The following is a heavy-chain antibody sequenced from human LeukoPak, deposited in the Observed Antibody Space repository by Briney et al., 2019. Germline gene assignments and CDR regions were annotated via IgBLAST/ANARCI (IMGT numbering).Heavy chain of an antibody. CDR2: IYYSGST. J-gene: IGHJ4*02. D-gene: IGHD4-17*01. CDR1: GGSIRSYY. CDR3: ARGRRAHGDYEH. Sequence: SETLSLTCTVSGGSIRSYYWSWIRQPPGKGLEWIGYIYYSGSTNYNPSLKSRVTISVDTPKNQFSLKLSSVTAADPAVYYCARGRRAHGDYEHWGQGTLVTVSS. V-gene: IGHV4-59*01.